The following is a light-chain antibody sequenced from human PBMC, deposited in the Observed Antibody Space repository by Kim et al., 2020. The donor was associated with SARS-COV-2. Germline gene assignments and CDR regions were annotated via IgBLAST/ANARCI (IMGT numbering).Light chain of an antibody. Sequence: GQSITTSCTGTSSDVGGYNYVSWYQEHPNKAPKLMIYDVSKRPSGVSNRFSGSKSGNTASLTISGLQSEDEADYYCSSYTSSSTLVFGGGTQLTVL. V-gene: IGLV2-14*03. CDR2: DVS. CDR3: SSYTSSSTLV. J-gene: IGLJ2*01. CDR1: SSDVGGYNY.